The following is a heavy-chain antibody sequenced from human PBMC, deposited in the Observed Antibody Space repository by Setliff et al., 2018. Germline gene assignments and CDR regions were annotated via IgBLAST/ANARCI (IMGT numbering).Heavy chain of an antibody. D-gene: IGHD1-26*01. J-gene: IGHJ4*02. CDR3: AKGGYSGSYYFDY. CDR1: GFTFTSYA. CDR2: ISGSGGST. Sequence: PGGSLRLSCAASGFTFTSYAMRWVRQAPGKGLGWVSSISGSGGSTYYADSVKGRFTISRDNSNNALYLQMNSLRAEDTAIYYCAKGGYSGSYYFDYWGQGTLVTVSS. V-gene: IGHV3-23*01.